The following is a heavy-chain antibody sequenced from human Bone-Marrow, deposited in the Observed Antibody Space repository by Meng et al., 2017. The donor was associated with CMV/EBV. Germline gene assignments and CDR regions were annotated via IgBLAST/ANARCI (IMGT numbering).Heavy chain of an antibody. CDR3: ARSTYGGFFQH. CDR1: GCSRRCSSSY. D-gene: IGHD3-10*01. V-gene: IGHV4-39*07. J-gene: IGHJ1*01. CDR2: IYYSGST. Sequence: CTCSGCSRRCSSSYWGWLRQPPGKGLEWIGSIYYSGSTYYNPSPKSRVTISVDTSKKQFSLMLTSMTAADTAVFFCARSTYGGFFQHWGQGTLVTVSS.